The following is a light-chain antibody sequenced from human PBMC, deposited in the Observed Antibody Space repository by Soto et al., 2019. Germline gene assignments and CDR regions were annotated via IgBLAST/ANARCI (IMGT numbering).Light chain of an antibody. J-gene: IGKJ3*01. CDR1: QDFNNY. V-gene: IGKV1-9*01. Sequence: IQLTQSPSFLSSSVGDRATITCRASQDFNNYLAWYQQKPGEAPKLLMYVASTWQSGVPSRFSGSGSGTDFTLTIGSLQPEDSATYYCQQSSSFPRTFGPGTKVDIK. CDR2: VAS. CDR3: QQSSSFPRT.